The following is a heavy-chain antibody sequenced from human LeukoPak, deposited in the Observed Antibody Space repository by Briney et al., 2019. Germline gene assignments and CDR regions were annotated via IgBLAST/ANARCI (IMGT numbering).Heavy chain of an antibody. D-gene: IGHD3-16*01. V-gene: IGHV3-7*03. CDR1: GFTFSSYW. Sequence: GSLSLSCAASGFTFSSYWMNWARQAPGKGLEWVASINHNGNVNYYVDSVKGRFTISRDNAKNSLYLQMSNLRAEDTAVCFCARGGGLDVWGQGATVTVSS. CDR2: INHNGNVN. CDR3: ARGGGLDV. J-gene: IGHJ6*02.